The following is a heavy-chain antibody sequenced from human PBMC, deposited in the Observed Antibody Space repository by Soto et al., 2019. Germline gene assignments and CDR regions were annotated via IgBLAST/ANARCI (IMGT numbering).Heavy chain of an antibody. CDR2: IYYSGST. D-gene: IGHD5-12*01. J-gene: IGHJ4*02. CDR1: GGSISSYY. Sequence: QVQLQESGPGLVKPSETLSLTCTVSGGSISSYYWSWIRQPPGKGLEWIGYIYYSGSTNYNPSLKSRVTISVDTSKNQFSLKLSSVTAADTAVYYCARAVSGYGGIIDYWGQGTLVTVSS. V-gene: IGHV4-59*01. CDR3: ARAVSGYGGIIDY.